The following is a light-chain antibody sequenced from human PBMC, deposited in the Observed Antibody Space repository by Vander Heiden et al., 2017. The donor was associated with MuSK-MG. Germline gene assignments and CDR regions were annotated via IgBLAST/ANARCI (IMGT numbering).Light chain of an antibody. CDR3: QSYDSSYV. J-gene: IGLJ1*01. V-gene: IGLV1-40*01. CDR2: GNS. Sequence: QSVLTQPPSVSGAPGQRVTISCTGSSSNIGAGYDVRWYQQLPGTAPKLLIYGNSKRPSGVPDRFSGSKSGTSASLAITGLQAEDEADYYCQSYDSSYVFGTGTKVTVL. CDR1: SSNIGAGYD.